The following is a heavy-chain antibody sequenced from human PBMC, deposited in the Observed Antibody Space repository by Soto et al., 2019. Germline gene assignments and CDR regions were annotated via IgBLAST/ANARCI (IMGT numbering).Heavy chain of an antibody. CDR2: ISYDGTNK. CDR1: GFTFSSYG. CDR3: ATDLWPQAFDI. Sequence: GGSLRLSCAASGFTFSSYGMHWVRQAPGKGLEWVAVISYDGTNKYYADSMKGRFTISRDNSKNTLYLQMNSLRADDTAIYYCATDLWPQAFDIWGQGTMVTVSS. J-gene: IGHJ3*02. V-gene: IGHV3-30*03.